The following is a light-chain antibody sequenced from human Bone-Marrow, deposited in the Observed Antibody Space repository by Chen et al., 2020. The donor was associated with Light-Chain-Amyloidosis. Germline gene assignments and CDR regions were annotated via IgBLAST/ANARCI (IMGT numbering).Light chain of an antibody. CDR2: GSS. Sequence: EIVLTQFPGTLSLSPGEVANLSCRASQTISSNYLTWYQQKFGQAPRLLIYGSSSRATGIPDRFTGSGSGTDFTLTINRLEPEDFAMYYCQQYGTSPLTFGGGTKVEIK. V-gene: IGKV3-20*01. CDR3: QQYGTSPLT. J-gene: IGKJ4*01. CDR1: QTISSNY.